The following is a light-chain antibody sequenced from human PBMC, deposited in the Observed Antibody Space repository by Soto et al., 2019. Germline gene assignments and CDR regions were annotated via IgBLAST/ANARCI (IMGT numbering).Light chain of an antibody. V-gene: IGLV2-14*01. Sequence: QSALTQPASVSGSPGQSITISCTGTSSDVGRYNYVSWYQQHPGKAPKLLIYDVTTRPSGVSNRFPGSKSGNTASLTISGLQAEDEADFYCSSYTTSSTYVFGTGTKVTVL. J-gene: IGLJ1*01. CDR1: SSDVGRYNY. CDR3: SSYTTSSTYV. CDR2: DVT.